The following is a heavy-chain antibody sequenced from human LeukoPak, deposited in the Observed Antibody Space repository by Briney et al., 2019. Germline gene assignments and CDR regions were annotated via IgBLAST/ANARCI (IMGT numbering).Heavy chain of an antibody. CDR2: INHSGST. D-gene: IGHD2-2*02. V-gene: IGHV4-34*01. CDR1: GGSFSGYY. CDR3: AIRVPAAIMRY. J-gene: IGHJ4*02. Sequence: SETLSLTCAVYGGSFSGYYWSWIRQPPGKGLEWIGEINHSGSTNYNPSLKGRVTISVDTSKNQFSLKLSSVPAADTAVYYCAIRVPAAIMRYWGQGTLVTVSS.